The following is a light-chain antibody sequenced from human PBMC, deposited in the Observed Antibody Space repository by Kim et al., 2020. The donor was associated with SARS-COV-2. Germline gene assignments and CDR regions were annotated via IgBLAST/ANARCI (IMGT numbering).Light chain of an antibody. CDR1: QSVSSN. V-gene: IGKV3-15*01. CDR2: GAS. J-gene: IGKJ5*01. CDR3: QQYNNWPPL. Sequence: VSPGERATLSCRASQSVSSNLAWYQQTPGPAPRLLIYGASTRATGIPARFSGSGSGTEFTLTISSLQSEDFAVYYCQQYNNWPPLFGQGTRLEIK.